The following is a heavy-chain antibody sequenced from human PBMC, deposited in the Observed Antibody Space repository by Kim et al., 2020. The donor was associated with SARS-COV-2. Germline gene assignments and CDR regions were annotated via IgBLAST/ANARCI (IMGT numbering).Heavy chain of an antibody. J-gene: IGHJ4*02. Sequence: DAGRGRFTISRENAKNSLYLQMNSLRAEDTSVYYCASHSEGYGDDPFDYWGQGTLVTVSS. V-gene: IGHV3-7*03. CDR3: ASHSEGYGDDPFDY. D-gene: IGHD4-17*01.